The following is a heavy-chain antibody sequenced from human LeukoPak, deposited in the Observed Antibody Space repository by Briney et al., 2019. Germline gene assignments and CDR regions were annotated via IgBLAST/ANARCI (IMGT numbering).Heavy chain of an antibody. V-gene: IGHV3-23*01. D-gene: IGHD3-9*01. CDR1: GFTFSSYA. CDR2: ISGSGGST. CDR3: AKGTQFKSLYYDILTGPHYFDY. Sequence: GGSLRLSCAASGFTFSSYAMSWVRQAPGKGLEWVSAISGSGGSTYYADSVKGRFTISRDNSKNTLYLQMNSLRAEDTAVYYCAKGTQFKSLYYDILTGPHYFDYWGQGTLVTVSS. J-gene: IGHJ4*02.